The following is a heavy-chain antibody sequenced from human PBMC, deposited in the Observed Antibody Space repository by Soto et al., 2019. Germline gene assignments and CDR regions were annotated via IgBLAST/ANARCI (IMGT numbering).Heavy chain of an antibody. CDR2: ISGSGGGT. CDR1: GFTFSSYA. Sequence: EVQLLDSGGGLVQPGGSLSLSCAASGFTFSSYAMSWVRQAPGKGLDWVSGISGSGGGTYYADSVKGRLTISRDNSKNTLYLQMNSLRAEDTAVYYCAKDGYSYRYPSYFDYWGQGTLVTVSS. V-gene: IGHV3-23*01. D-gene: IGHD5-18*01. J-gene: IGHJ4*02. CDR3: AKDGYSYRYPSYFDY.